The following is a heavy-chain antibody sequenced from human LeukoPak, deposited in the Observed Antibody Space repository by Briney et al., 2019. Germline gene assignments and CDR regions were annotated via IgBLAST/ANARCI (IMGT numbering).Heavy chain of an antibody. J-gene: IGHJ5*02. Sequence: GGSLRLSCAASGFTFSSYWMHWVRQAPGKGLVWVSRINSDGSSTSYADSGKGRFTISRDNANNTLYLQMNSLRAEDTAVYYCARGVGYCSSTSCYWWFDPRGQGTLVTVPS. CDR2: INSDGSST. D-gene: IGHD2-2*01. V-gene: IGHV3-74*01. CDR1: GFTFSSYW. CDR3: ARGVGYCSSTSCYWWFDP.